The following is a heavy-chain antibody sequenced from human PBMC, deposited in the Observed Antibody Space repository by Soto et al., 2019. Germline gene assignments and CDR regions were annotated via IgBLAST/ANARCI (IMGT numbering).Heavy chain of an antibody. CDR3: ARDSAAGAGIGWDY. J-gene: IGHJ4*01. V-gene: IGHV1-2*02. CDR1: AYIFTDYY. CDR2: INPNNDDT. Sequence: GASVKVSCKASAYIFTDYYIHWVRQAPGQGLEWMGWINPNNDDTRYAQKFRGRVTVTMDTSISTAYMDLTRLTSDDTDVYYCARDSAAGAGIGWDYWGQGTLVTVSS. D-gene: IGHD6-13*01.